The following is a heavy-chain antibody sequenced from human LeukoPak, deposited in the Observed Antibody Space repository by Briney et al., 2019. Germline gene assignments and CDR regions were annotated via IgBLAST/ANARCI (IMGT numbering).Heavy chain of an antibody. Sequence: PGGSLRLSCAASGFTGSSYYMSWVRQAPGKGLEWGSVIYSGGGTYHAESVKGRFTISRDSSRTTLHLQMNSLRAEATAVYYCARLYGGNSVGDYWGQGTLVTVSS. CDR3: ARLYGGNSVGDY. V-gene: IGHV3-66*02. D-gene: IGHD4-23*01. CDR2: IYSGGGT. J-gene: IGHJ4*02. CDR1: GFTGSSYY.